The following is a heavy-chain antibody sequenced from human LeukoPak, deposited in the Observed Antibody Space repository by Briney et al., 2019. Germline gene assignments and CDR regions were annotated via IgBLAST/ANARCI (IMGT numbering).Heavy chain of an antibody. D-gene: IGHD2-21*01. Sequence: ASVKVSCKASGYTFTSYDINWVRQATGQGLEWMGWMNPNSGNTGYAQKFQGRVTITRNTSISTAYMELSSLRSEDTAVYYCARALVVVPLRVYMDVWGKGTTVTVSS. CDR3: ARALVVVPLRVYMDV. V-gene: IGHV1-8*03. CDR1: GYTFTSYD. CDR2: MNPNSGNT. J-gene: IGHJ6*03.